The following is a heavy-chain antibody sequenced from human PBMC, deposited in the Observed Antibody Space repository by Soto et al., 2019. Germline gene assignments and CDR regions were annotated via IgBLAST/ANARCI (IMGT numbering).Heavy chain of an antibody. CDR3: ASYCTNGVCTVYYYGMDV. Sequence: GGSLRLSCAASGFTFSSYAMHWVRQAPGKGLEWVAVISYDGSNKYYADSVKGRFTISRDNSKNTLYLQMNSLRAEDTAVYYCASYCTNGVCTVYYYGMDVWGQGTTVTVSS. J-gene: IGHJ6*02. CDR1: GFTFSSYA. V-gene: IGHV3-30-3*01. D-gene: IGHD2-8*01. CDR2: ISYDGSNK.